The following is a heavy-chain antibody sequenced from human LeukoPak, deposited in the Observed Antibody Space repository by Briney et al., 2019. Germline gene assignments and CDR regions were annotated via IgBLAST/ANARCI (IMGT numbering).Heavy chain of an antibody. Sequence: PSETLSLTCAVYGGSFSYDYWSWIRQPPGKRLEWIGEINHSGSTNYNPSLKSRVTISVDTSKNQFSLKLYSVTAADTAVYYCARLRPVVVVAAGWFDPWGQGSLVTVSS. D-gene: IGHD2-15*01. CDR2: INHSGST. CDR1: GGSFSYDY. J-gene: IGHJ5*02. CDR3: ARLRPVVVVAAGWFDP. V-gene: IGHV4-34*01.